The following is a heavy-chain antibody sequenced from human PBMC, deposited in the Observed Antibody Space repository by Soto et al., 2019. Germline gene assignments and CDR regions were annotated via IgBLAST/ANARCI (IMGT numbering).Heavy chain of an antibody. CDR2: IIPIFGTA. CDR3: ARDFPHPTYDILTGYYFYYYGMDV. Sequence: ASVKVSCKASGGTFSSYAISWVRQAPGQGLEWMGGIIPIFGTANYAQKFQGRVTITADESTSTAYMELSSLRSEDTAVYYCARDFPHPTYDILTGYYFYYYGMDVWGQGTTVIVSS. V-gene: IGHV1-69*13. CDR1: GGTFSSYA. J-gene: IGHJ6*02. D-gene: IGHD3-9*01.